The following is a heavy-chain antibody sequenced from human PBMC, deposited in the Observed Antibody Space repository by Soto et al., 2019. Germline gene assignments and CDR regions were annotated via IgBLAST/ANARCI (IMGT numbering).Heavy chain of an antibody. V-gene: IGHV1-18*01. CDR1: GYTFPSYG. CDR2: INAYNGNT. CDR3: AVDRGYVEWFDP. J-gene: IGHJ5*02. Sequence: QVQLVQSGAEVKKPGASVKVSCKASGYTFPSYGISWVRQAPGQGLEWMGWINAYNGNTNYAQKLQGRVTMTTDTSTSKAYMGLRSLGSDAADVYACAVDRGYVEWFDPWGQGTLVTVSS. D-gene: IGHD3-16*01.